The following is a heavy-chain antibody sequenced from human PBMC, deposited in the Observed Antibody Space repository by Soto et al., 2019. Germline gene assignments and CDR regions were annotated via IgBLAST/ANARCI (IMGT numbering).Heavy chain of an antibody. D-gene: IGHD4-4*01. J-gene: IGHJ5*02. CDR3: ARQERDSNYYNWFDP. Sequence: GESLKISCKGSGYSFTSYWIGWVRQMPGKGLEWMGIIYPGDSDTRYSPSFQGQVTISADKSISTAYLQWSSLKASDTAMYYCARQERDSNYYNWFDPWGQGTLVTVSS. CDR2: IYPGDSDT. CDR1: GYSFTSYW. V-gene: IGHV5-51*01.